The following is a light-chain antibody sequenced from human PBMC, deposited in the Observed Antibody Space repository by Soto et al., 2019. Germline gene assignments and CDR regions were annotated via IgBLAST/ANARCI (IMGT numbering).Light chain of an antibody. CDR2: KSS. V-gene: IGKV1-5*03. J-gene: IGKJ2*01. CDR1: QSISSW. CDR3: QQYNSYRYT. Sequence: DIQMTQSPSTLSAFVGDRVTITCRASQSISSWLAWYKQKPGKAPKLLIYKSSSLESGVPSRFSGSGSGTEFTLTISSLQPDDFGTYYCQQYNSYRYTFGQGTKLEIK.